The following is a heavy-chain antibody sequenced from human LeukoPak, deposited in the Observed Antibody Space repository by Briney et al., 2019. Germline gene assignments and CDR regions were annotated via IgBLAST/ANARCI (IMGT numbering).Heavy chain of an antibody. CDR2: IIPIFGTA. Sequence: SMKVSCKASGGTFSSYAISWVRQAPGQRLEWMEGIIPIFGTANYAQKFQGRVTITTDESTSTAYMELSSLRSEDTAVYYCARERVHSSSWDHAEYYFDYWGQGTLVTASS. D-gene: IGHD6-13*01. CDR1: GGTFSSYA. J-gene: IGHJ4*02. V-gene: IGHV1-69*05. CDR3: ARERVHSSSWDHAEYYFDY.